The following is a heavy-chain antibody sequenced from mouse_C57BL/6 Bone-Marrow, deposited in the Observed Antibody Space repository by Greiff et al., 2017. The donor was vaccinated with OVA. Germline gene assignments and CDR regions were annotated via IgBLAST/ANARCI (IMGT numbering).Heavy chain of an antibody. J-gene: IGHJ2*01. CDR1: GYTFTSYW. D-gene: IGHD1-1*01. V-gene: IGHV1-59*01. Sequence: QVQLQQPGAELVRPGTSVKLSCKASGYTFTSYWMHWVKQRPGQGLEWIGVIDPSDSYTNYNQKFKGKATFTVDTSSSTAYMQLSSLTSEDSAVYYCARYDYYGSSFGYGGQGTTLTVAS. CDR2: IDPSDSYT. CDR3: ARYDYYGSSFGY.